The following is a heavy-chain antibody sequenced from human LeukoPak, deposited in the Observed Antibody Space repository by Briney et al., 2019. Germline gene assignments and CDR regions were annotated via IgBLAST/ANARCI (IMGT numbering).Heavy chain of an antibody. V-gene: IGHV4-30-2*01. D-gene: IGHD6-13*01. CDR1: GVSISSGGYS. Sequence: KASETLSLTCAVSGVSISSGGYSWSWIRQPPGKGLEWIGYIYHSGSTYYNPSLKSRVTISVDRSKNQFSLKLSSVTAADTAVYYCASLVPRIIAAAEFDYWGQGTLVTVSS. CDR3: ASLVPRIIAAAEFDY. J-gene: IGHJ4*02. CDR2: IYHSGST.